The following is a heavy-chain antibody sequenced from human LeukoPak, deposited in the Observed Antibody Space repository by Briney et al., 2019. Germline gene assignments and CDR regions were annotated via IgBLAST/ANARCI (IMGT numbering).Heavy chain of an antibody. J-gene: IGHJ4*02. V-gene: IGHV1-2*02. CDR3: ARVVVAATPPSAFDY. Sequence: ASVKVSCKASGYTFTSYDMNWVRQATGQGLEWMGWINPNSGGTNYAQKFQGRVTMTRDTSISTAYMELSRLRSDDTAVYYCARVVVAATPPSAFDYWGQGTLVTVSS. D-gene: IGHD2-15*01. CDR1: GYTFTSYD. CDR2: INPNSGGT.